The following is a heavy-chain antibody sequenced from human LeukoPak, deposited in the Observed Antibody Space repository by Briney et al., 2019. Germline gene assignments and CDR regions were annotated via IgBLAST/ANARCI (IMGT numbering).Heavy chain of an antibody. CDR2: IYYSGST. J-gene: IGHJ4*02. D-gene: IGHD4-17*01. CDR3: ARAQYGDYEDY. V-gene: IGHV4-61*01. Sequence: SETLSLTCTVSGGSISSYSYYWGWIRQPPGKGLEWIGYIYYSGSTNYNPSLKSRVTISVDTSKNQFSLKLSSVTAADTAVYYCARAQYGDYEDYWGQGTLVTVSS. CDR1: GGSISSYSYY.